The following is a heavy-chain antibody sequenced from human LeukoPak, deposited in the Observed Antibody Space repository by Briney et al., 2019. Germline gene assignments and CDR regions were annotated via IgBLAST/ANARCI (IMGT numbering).Heavy chain of an antibody. D-gene: IGHD1-26*01. Sequence: SETLSLTCTVSGGSLNPYYWSWIRQPAGKGLEWIGRIYFSGNTHYIPSLQSRVTISVDTSKHQFSLKLSPVTAADTAVYYCARTSASGATYFDYWGQASLVTVSS. J-gene: IGHJ4*02. CDR1: GGSLNPYY. V-gene: IGHV4-4*07. CDR3: ARTSASGATYFDY. CDR2: IYFSGNT.